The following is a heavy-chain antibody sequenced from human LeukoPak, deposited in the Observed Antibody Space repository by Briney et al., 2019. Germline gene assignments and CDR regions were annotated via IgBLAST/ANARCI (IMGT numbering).Heavy chain of an antibody. V-gene: IGHV1-58*01. J-gene: IGHJ4*02. CDR2: IVVGSGNT. CDR1: GFTFTSSA. D-gene: IGHD6-19*01. Sequence: ASVKVSCKASGFTFTSSAVQWVRQARGQRLEWIGWIVVGSGNTNYAQKFQERVTITRDMSTSTAYMELSSLRSEDTAVYYCAADLSGVAVAGYYFDYWGQGTLVTVSS. CDR3: AADLSGVAVAGYYFDY.